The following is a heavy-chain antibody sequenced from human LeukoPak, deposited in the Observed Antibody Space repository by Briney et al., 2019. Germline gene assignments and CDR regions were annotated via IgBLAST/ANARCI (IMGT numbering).Heavy chain of an antibody. CDR2: IDHSGFT. CDR1: GDSVSSGAYY. Sequence: PSETLSLTCTVSGDSVSSGAYYWSWIRQFPGKGLEWIGYIDHSGFTHYNPSLKGQVAISVDTSKNRFSLKVTSVTVADTAVYYCAREGVVMPNWFDPWGQGTLVTVSS. J-gene: IGHJ5*02. CDR3: AREGVVMPNWFDP. D-gene: IGHD3-16*01. V-gene: IGHV4-31*01.